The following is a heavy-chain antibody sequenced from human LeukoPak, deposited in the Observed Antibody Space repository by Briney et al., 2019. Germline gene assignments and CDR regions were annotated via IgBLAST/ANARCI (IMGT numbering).Heavy chain of an antibody. J-gene: IGHJ4*02. CDR3: AKRGVVIRVILVGFHKEAYYFDS. CDR2: IRGSGGST. D-gene: IGHD3-22*01. CDR1: GITLSNYG. V-gene: IGHV3-23*01. Sequence: GGSLRLSCAVSGITLSNYGMSWVRQAPGKRLEWVAGIRGSGGSTNYADSVKGRFTISRDNSKNTLYLHMSSLRAEDTAVYFCAKRGVVIRVILVGFHKEAYYFDSWGQGALVTVSS.